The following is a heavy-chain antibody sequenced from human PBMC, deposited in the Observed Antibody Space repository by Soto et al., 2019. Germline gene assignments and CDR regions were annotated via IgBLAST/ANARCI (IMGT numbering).Heavy chain of an antibody. Sequence: ASVKVSCKVSGYTLTELSMHWVRQAPGKGLEWMGGFDPEDGETIYAQKFQGRVTMTEDTSTDTAYMELSSLRSEDTAVYCCATEMGKRNWFDPWGQGTLVTVS. CDR2: FDPEDGET. CDR1: GYTLTELS. V-gene: IGHV1-24*01. D-gene: IGHD7-27*01. CDR3: ATEMGKRNWFDP. J-gene: IGHJ5*02.